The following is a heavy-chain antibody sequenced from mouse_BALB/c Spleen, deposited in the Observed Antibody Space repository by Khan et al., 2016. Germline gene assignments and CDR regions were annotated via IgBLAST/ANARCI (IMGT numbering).Heavy chain of an antibody. CDR3: VRSLFYYAMDY. CDR1: GFSITSDYA. CDR2: ISYSGTT. J-gene: IGHJ4*01. V-gene: IGHV3-2*02. Sequence: EVQLQESGPGLVKPSQSLSLTCTVTGFSITSDYAWNWIRQFPRNKLEWMGYISYSGTTRYTPSLKSRISITRDTSKNQFFLQLNSVTTEDTATSYCVRSLFYYAMDYWGQGTSVTVSS.